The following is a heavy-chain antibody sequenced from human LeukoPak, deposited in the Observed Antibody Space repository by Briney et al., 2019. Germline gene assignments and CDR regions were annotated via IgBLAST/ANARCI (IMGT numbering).Heavy chain of an antibody. Sequence: ASVKVSCKASGYTLTSYGISWVRQAPGQGLEWMGWISAYNGNTNYAQKLQGRVTMTTDTSTSTAYMELRSLRPDDTAVYYCARDWGYLDYYYYMDVWGKGTTVTVSS. D-gene: IGHD7-27*01. CDR2: ISAYNGNT. CDR1: GYTLTSYG. J-gene: IGHJ6*03. V-gene: IGHV1-18*01. CDR3: ARDWGYLDYYYYMDV.